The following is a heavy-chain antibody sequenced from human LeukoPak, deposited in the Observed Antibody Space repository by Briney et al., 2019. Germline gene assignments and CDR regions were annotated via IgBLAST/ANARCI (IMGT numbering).Heavy chain of an antibody. J-gene: IGHJ2*01. CDR1: GGSISTFY. V-gene: IGHV4-59*12. CDR3: ARDYCSSTSCDYWYFDL. D-gene: IGHD2-2*01. Sequence: PSETLSLTCTVSGGSISTFYWSWIRQPPGKGLEWIGYIYYSGSTNYNSSLKSRVTMSVDTSKNQFSLKLSSVTAADTAVYYCARDYCSSTSCDYWYFDLWGRGTLVTVSS. CDR2: IYYSGST.